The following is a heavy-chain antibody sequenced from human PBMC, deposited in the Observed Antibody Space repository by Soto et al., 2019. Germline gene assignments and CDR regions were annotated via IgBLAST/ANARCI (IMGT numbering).Heavy chain of an antibody. CDR3: ARAGEVVTPYYYYGMDV. CDR1: GGSISSGDYY. D-gene: IGHD2-2*01. J-gene: IGHJ6*02. Sequence: QVQLQESGPGLVKPSQTLSLTCTVSGGSISSGDYYWSWIRQPPGQGLEWIGYIYYSGSTYCNPSLKRRVTISVDTPKNQFSLKLSSVTAADTAVYYCARAGEVVTPYYYYGMDVWGQGTTVTVSS. V-gene: IGHV4-30-4*01. CDR2: IYYSGST.